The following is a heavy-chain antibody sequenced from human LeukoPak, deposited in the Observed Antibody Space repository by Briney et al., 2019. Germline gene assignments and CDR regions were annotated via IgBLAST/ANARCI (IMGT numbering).Heavy chain of an antibody. V-gene: IGHV3-30*02. CDR3: AKDGGNRPLYYYYYMDA. CDR1: GFTFSSYG. Sequence: GGSLRLSCAASGFTFSSYGMHWVRQAPGKGLEWVAFIRYDGSNKYYADSVKGRFTISRDNSKNTLYLQMNSLRAEDTAVYYCAKDGGNRPLYYYYYMDAWGKGTTVTVSS. D-gene: IGHD4-23*01. CDR2: IRYDGSNK. J-gene: IGHJ6*03.